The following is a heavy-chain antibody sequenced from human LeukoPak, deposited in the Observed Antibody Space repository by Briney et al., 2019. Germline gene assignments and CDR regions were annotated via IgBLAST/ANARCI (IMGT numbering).Heavy chain of an antibody. CDR2: INPNSGGT. Sequence: ASVKVSCKAPGYTFTGYYMHWVRQAPGQGLEWMGWINPNSGGTNYAQKFQGRVTMTRDTSISTAYMELSRLRSDDTAVYYCAMPGIAVAGSTFDYWGQGTLVTVSS. CDR3: AMPGIAVAGSTFDY. CDR1: GYTFTGYY. J-gene: IGHJ4*02. V-gene: IGHV1-2*02. D-gene: IGHD6-19*01.